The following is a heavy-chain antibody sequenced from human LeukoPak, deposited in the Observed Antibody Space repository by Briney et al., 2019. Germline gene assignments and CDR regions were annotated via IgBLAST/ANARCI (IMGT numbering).Heavy chain of an antibody. CDR3: ARVDDLDAFDI. CDR1: GFTFSSYA. V-gene: IGHV3-30-3*01. D-gene: IGHD2-2*03. CDR2: ISGDGSNK. J-gene: IGHJ3*02. Sequence: GGSLRLSCAASGFTFSSYAMHWVRQAPGKGLEWVAVISGDGSNKYYADSVKGRFTISRDNSKNTLYLQMNSLRAEDTAVYYCARVDDLDAFDIWGQGTMVTVSS.